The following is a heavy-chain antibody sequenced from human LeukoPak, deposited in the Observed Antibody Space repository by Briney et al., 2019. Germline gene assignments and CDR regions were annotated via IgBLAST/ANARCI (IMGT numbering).Heavy chain of an antibody. V-gene: IGHV3-33*01. Sequence: GRSLRLSCVVSGFTFSTHGFHWVRQAPGKGLEWVSVIWHDGGRKEYADSVRGRFTISRDNSNLYLQMNSLRAADTAIYYCARDIGNSGFNLDYWGQGTPVTVSS. D-gene: IGHD5-12*01. CDR3: ARDIGNSGFNLDY. CDR2: IWHDGGRK. J-gene: IGHJ4*02. CDR1: GFTFSTHG.